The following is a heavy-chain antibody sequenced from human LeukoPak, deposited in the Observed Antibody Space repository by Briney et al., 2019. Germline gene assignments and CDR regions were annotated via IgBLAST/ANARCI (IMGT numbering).Heavy chain of an antibody. Sequence: GASVKVSCKASGYTFTSYDINWVRQAPGQGLEWMGYMNPNSGNTGYAQKFQGRVTMTRNTSISTAYMELSSLRFEDTAVYYCARVPREIASIWGQGTMVTVSS. CDR3: ARVPREIASI. CDR2: MNPNSGNT. CDR1: GYTFTSYD. J-gene: IGHJ3*02. D-gene: IGHD3-16*02. V-gene: IGHV1-8*01.